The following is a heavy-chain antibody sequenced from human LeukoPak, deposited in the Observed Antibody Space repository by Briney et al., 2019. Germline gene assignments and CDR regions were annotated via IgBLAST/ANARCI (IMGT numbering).Heavy chain of an antibody. V-gene: IGHV4-38-2*02. CDR1: GYSISSGFY. D-gene: IGHD3-22*01. CDR3: ARANYYDTSGYSRGAFDI. J-gene: IGHJ3*02. Sequence: PSETLSLTCSVSGYSISSGFYWGWIRQPPGKGLEWIGSIFHSGSTYYNPSLKSRVTISVDTSKNQFSLNLRSVTAADTAVYYRARANYYDTSGYSRGAFDIWGQGTMVTVSS. CDR2: IFHSGST.